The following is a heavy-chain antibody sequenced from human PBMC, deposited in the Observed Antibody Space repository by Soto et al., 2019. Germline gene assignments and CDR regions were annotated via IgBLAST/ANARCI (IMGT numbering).Heavy chain of an antibody. D-gene: IGHD1-1*01. Sequence: LRLSCAASGFTFSSYGMHWVRQAPGKGLEWVAVISYDGSNKYYADSVKGRFTISRDNSKNTLYLQMNSLRAEDTAVYYCAKDLVKSRVGTNYYYYGMDVWGQGTTVTAP. V-gene: IGHV3-30*18. CDR2: ISYDGSNK. CDR3: AKDLVKSRVGTNYYYYGMDV. CDR1: GFTFSSYG. J-gene: IGHJ6*02.